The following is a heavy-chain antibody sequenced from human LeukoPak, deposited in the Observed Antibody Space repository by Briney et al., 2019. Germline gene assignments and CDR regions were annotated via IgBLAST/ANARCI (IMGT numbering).Heavy chain of an antibody. CDR3: ARTLPRAHSSIWYVSSYYYYYMDV. Sequence: SETLSLTCAVYGGTFSGYYWGWIPPPPGKGLEWCGEINHSGSTNYNPSHKSRVTISVDTSKNQFSLKLGSVTAADTAVYYCARTLPRAHSSIWYVSSYYYYYMDVWGKGTTVIVSS. J-gene: IGHJ6*03. D-gene: IGHD6-13*01. CDR2: INHSGST. CDR1: GGTFSGYY. V-gene: IGHV4-34*01.